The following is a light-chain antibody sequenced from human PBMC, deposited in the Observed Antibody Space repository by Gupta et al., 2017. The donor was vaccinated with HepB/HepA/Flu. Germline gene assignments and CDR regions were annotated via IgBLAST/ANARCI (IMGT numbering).Light chain of an antibody. CDR2: RAA. CDR3: HQYNNWLWT. J-gene: IGKJ1*01. Sequence: EIVLTQSPATLSMSPGERVILTCRASQTIGDSIAWYQVKPGQAPRLLIYRAATRDTDVPARFSGSGFGTMFTLTISSLQSEDCALYYCHQYNNWLWTFGQGTKVEIK. CDR1: QTIGDS. V-gene: IGKV3-15*01.